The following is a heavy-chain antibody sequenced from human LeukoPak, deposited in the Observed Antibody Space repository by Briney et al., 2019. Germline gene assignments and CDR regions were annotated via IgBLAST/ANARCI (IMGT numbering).Heavy chain of an antibody. Sequence: ASVKVSCKASGYTFISYAIHWVRQAPGQRLEWMGWIHAGTGNTKYPQKFQGRVTITRDTSANTVYMELSRLRPEDTAVYYCARDITIGTTRFDPWGQGTLVTVSP. V-gene: IGHV1-3*01. D-gene: IGHD1-1*01. J-gene: IGHJ5*02. CDR3: ARDITIGTTRFDP. CDR2: IHAGTGNT. CDR1: GYTFISYA.